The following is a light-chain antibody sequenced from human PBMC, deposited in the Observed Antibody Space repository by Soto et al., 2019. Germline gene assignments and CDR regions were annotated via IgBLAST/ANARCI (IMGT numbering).Light chain of an antibody. CDR2: DAS. J-gene: IGKJ5*01. V-gene: IGKV1-5*01. CDR3: QQRSSSAIT. CDR1: QSISSW. Sequence: DIQMTQSPSTLSASVGDRVTITCRASQSISSWLAWYQQKPGKAPKLLIYDASSLESGVPSRFSGSGSGTDFTLTISSLEPEDFAVYYCQQRSSSAITFGQGTRLEIK.